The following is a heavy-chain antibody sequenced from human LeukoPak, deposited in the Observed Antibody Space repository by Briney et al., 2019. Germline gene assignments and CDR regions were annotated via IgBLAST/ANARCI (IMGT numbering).Heavy chain of an antibody. CDR3: AREYSSGWYHFDY. V-gene: IGHV1-46*01. Sequence: ASVKVSCKASGYTFTSYYMHWVRQAPGQGLEWMGIINPSGGSTSYAQKFQGRVTITRDTSASTAYMELSSLRSEDTAVYYCAREYSSGWYHFDYWGQGTLVTVSS. J-gene: IGHJ4*02. CDR2: INPSGGST. CDR1: GYTFTSYY. D-gene: IGHD6-19*01.